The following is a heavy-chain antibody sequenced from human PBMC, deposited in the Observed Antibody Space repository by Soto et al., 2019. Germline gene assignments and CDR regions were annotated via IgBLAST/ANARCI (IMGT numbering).Heavy chain of an antibody. CDR1: GGSISSGDYY. J-gene: IGHJ4*02. CDR3: ARARGARYFDY. Sequence: SETLSLTCTVSGGSISSGDYYWSWIRQPPGKGLEWIGYIYYSGSTYYNQSLKSRVTISVDTSKKQISLKLSSVTAADTAVYYCARARGARYFDYWGQGTLVTVSS. CDR2: IYYSGST. D-gene: IGHD2-15*01. V-gene: IGHV4-30-4*01.